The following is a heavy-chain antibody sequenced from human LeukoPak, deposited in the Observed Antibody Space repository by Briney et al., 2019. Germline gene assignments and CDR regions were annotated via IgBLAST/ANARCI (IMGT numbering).Heavy chain of an antibody. V-gene: IGHV1-3*01. Sequence: ASVKVSCKASGYTFTSYAMHWVRQAPGQRLEWMGWINAGNGNTKYSQEFQGRVTITRDTSASTAYMELSSLRSDDTAVYYCARGGYGGNFFDYWGQGTLVTVSS. D-gene: IGHD4-23*01. J-gene: IGHJ4*02. CDR2: INAGNGNT. CDR1: GYTFTSYA. CDR3: ARGGYGGNFFDY.